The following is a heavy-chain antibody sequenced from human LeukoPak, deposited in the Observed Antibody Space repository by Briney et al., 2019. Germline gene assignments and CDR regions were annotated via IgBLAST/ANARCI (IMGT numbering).Heavy chain of an antibody. V-gene: IGHV3-48*02. CDR2: VSSSGTTT. J-gene: IGHJ4*02. CDR3: ARADRDGNKRFLD. CDR1: GFTFSGYS. Sequence: PGGSLRLSCAASGFTFSGYSVIWARQAPGKGLEWVSYVSSSGTTTYYADSVKGRFTISRDNGKNLVSLQMNSLRDEDTAVYYCARADRDGNKRFLDWGQGTLVTVSS. D-gene: IGHD5-24*01.